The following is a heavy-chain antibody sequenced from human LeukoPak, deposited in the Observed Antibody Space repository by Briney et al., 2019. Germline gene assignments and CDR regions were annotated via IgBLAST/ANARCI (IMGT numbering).Heavy chain of an antibody. CDR1: GGSISSSSYY. V-gene: IGHV4-39*07. J-gene: IGHJ4*02. CDR2: IYYSGST. D-gene: IGHD6-19*01. Sequence: SETLCLTCTVSGGSISSSSYYWGWIRQPPGKGLEWIGSIYYSGSTYYNPSLKSRVTISVDTSKNQFSLKLSSVTAADTAVYYCARDSSGWYRGGFVDWGQGTLVTVSS. CDR3: ARDSSGWYRGGFVD.